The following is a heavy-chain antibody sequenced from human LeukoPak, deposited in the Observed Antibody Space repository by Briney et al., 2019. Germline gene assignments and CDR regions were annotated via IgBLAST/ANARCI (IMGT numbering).Heavy chain of an antibody. CDR2: ISTSGGGT. CDR1: GFTFSTYA. Sequence: GGSLRLSCAASGFTFSTYAMSWVRQAPGKGLEWVSAISTSGGGTYYTDSVKGRFTISRDNPKNTLYLQMNSLRAEDTAVYYCAEKGTTTGTGYFDYWGQGTLVTVSS. CDR3: AEKGTTTGTGYFDY. J-gene: IGHJ4*02. V-gene: IGHV3-23*01. D-gene: IGHD1-1*01.